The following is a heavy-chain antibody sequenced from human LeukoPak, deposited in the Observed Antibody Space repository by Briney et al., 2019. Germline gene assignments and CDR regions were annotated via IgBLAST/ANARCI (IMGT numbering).Heavy chain of an antibody. Sequence: PGGSLRLSCAASGFTFSSYDMTWVRQAPGKGLEWVSFITGNSNYIYYADSVKGRFTISRDNAKNSLYLQMNSLRVEDTAVYYCARDRVSGSGSIDYWGQGTLVTVSS. V-gene: IGHV3-21*01. CDR1: GFTFSSYD. CDR2: ITGNSNYI. CDR3: ARDRVSGSGSIDY. J-gene: IGHJ4*02. D-gene: IGHD3-10*01.